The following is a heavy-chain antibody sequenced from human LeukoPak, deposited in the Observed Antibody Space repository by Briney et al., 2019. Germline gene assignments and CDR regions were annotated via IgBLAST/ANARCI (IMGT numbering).Heavy chain of an antibody. CDR1: GFTFSSYW. J-gene: IGHJ4*02. CDR3: ARDALQLGGHPPDY. D-gene: IGHD7-27*01. V-gene: IGHV3-74*01. Sequence: PGGSLRLSCAASGFTFSSYWMHWVRQVPGKGLVWVSRIKTDGSSTSYADSVKGRFTISRDNAKNTLYLQMNSLRAEDTAVYYCARDALQLGGHPPDYWGQGTLVTVSS. CDR2: IKTDGSST.